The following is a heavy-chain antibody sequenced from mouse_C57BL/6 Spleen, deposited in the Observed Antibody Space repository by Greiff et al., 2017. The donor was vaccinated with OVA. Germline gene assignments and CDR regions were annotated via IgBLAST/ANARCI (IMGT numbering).Heavy chain of an antibody. D-gene: IGHD4-1*01. CDR3: ARTLTGFDY. J-gene: IGHJ2*01. CDR1: GYTFTSYW. V-gene: IGHV1-69*01. Sequence: QVQLQQPGAELVMPGASVKLSCKASGYTFTSYWMHWVKPRPGQGLEWIGEIDPSDSYTNYNQKFKGKSTLTVDKSSSTAYMQLSSLTSEDSAVYYCARTLTGFDYWGQGTTLTVSS. CDR2: IDPSDSYT.